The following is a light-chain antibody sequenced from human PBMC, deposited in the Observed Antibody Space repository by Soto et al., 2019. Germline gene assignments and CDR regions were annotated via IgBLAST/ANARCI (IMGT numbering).Light chain of an antibody. V-gene: IGLV2-14*01. J-gene: IGLJ3*02. Sequence: QSALTRPASVSGSPGQSITFSCTGTSNDIGGYNYVSWFQHHPDKAPKLIIYEVYDRPSGVSNRFSGSKSGNTASLTISGLQPEDEADYYCSSYTTNHTRVFGGGTKLTVL. CDR3: SSYTTNHTRV. CDR2: EVY. CDR1: SNDIGGYNY.